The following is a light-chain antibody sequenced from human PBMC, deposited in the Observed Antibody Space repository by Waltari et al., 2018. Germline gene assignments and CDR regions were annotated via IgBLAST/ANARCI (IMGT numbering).Light chain of an antibody. Sequence: EIVLTQSPATLSLSPVERATLSCRASQSVAGYLGWYQQKPGQAPRLLIYDASLKATGIPARFSGSGSGTDFTLTISSLEPEDFAVYYCQQTSNWPPTFGGGTKVEIK. CDR3: QQTSNWPPT. V-gene: IGKV3-11*01. CDR1: QSVAGY. J-gene: IGKJ4*01. CDR2: DAS.